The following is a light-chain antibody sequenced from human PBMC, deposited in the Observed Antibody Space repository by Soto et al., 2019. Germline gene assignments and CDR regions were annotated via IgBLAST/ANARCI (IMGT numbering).Light chain of an antibody. CDR2: GAS. V-gene: IGKV3-15*01. Sequence: EIVMTQSPATLSVSPGERATLSCMAIQSVSRNLAWYQQKPGQAPRLLIYGASTRATGIPARYSGSGSGTEFTLTISSLQSEDFEVYYCQQYNNWLWTFGQGTKVDIK. J-gene: IGKJ1*01. CDR3: QQYNNWLWT. CDR1: QSVSRN.